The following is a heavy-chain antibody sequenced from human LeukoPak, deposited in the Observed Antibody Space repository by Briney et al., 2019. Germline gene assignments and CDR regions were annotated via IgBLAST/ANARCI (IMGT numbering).Heavy chain of an antibody. J-gene: IGHJ4*02. V-gene: IGHV3-23*01. D-gene: IGHD2-2*01. CDR1: GFTFSSYS. Sequence: PGGSLRLSCAASGFTFSSYSMNWVRQAPGKGLEWVSAISGSGGSTYYADSVKGRFTISRDNSKNTLYLQMNSLRAEDTAVYYCAKPLGYCSSTSCYHHDSTDYWGQGTLVTVSS. CDR3: AKPLGYCSSTSCYHHDSTDY. CDR2: ISGSGGST.